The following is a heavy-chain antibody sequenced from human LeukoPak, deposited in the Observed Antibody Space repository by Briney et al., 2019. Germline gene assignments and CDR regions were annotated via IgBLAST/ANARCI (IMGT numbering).Heavy chain of an antibody. D-gene: IGHD3-22*01. CDR3: AIMHGYYDGSGFWVQ. V-gene: IGHV3-23*01. CDR1: GFTFSSYA. Sequence: GGSLRLSCAASGFTFSSYAMSWVRQAPGKGLEWVSFISPSGDRTSNADSVEGRFTISRDNTRNTLYLQMNSLRGEDTGVYYCAIMHGYYDGSGFWVQWGQGTLVTVSS. CDR2: ISPSGDRT. J-gene: IGHJ4*02.